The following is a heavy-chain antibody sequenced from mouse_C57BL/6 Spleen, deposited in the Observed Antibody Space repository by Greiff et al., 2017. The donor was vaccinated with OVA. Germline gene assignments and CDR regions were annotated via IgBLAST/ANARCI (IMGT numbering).Heavy chain of an antibody. D-gene: IGHD1-1*01. CDR1: GYTFTSYW. Sequence: QVQLQQPEAELVRPGTSVKLSCKASGYTFTSYWMHWVKQRPGQGLEWIGVIDPSDSYTNYNQKFKGKATLTVDTSSSTAYMQLSSLTSEDSAVYYCARNYGSSYVDYWGQGTTLTVSS. CDR3: ARNYGSSYVDY. V-gene: IGHV1-59*01. CDR2: IDPSDSYT. J-gene: IGHJ2*01.